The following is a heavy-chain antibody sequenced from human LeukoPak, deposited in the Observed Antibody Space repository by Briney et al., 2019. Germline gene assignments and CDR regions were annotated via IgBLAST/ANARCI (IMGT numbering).Heavy chain of an antibody. Sequence: NPGGSLRLSCAASGFTFSSYSMNWVRQAPGKGLEWVSSISSSSSYIYYADSVKGRFTISRDNAKNSLYLQMNSLRAEDTAVYYCATYQLLHYYMDVWGKGTTVTVSS. CDR3: ATYQLLHYYMDV. CDR2: ISSSSSYI. J-gene: IGHJ6*03. V-gene: IGHV3-21*01. CDR1: GFTFSSYS. D-gene: IGHD2-2*01.